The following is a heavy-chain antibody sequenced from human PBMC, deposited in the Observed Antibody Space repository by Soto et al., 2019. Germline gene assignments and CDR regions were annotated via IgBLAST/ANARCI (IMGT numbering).Heavy chain of an antibody. D-gene: IGHD7-27*01. CDR1: GYTFSSYA. Sequence: ASVKVSCKASGYTFSSYAMHWVRQAPGQRLEWMGWINAGYGNTKSSQKFQDRVTTSRDTSASTAYMELTSLRSEDTAVYYCARDTGDGTFDFWGQGTLVTVSS. J-gene: IGHJ4*02. CDR2: INAGYGNT. CDR3: ARDTGDGTFDF. V-gene: IGHV1-3*01.